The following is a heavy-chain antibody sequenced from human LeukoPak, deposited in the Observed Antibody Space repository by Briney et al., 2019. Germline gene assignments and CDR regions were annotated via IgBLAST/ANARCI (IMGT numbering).Heavy chain of an antibody. CDR2: INPSGGTA. D-gene: IGHD5-12*01. V-gene: IGHV1-46*01. J-gene: IGHJ5*02. CDR3: ARRGYHYDSGDDYYWFDP. CDR1: GFTFTTYY. Sequence: ASVKVSCKTSGFTFTTYYIHWVRQAPGQGLEWMGMINPSGGTAGYAQKFQGRLTMNRDTSTSTVYMDLSSLRSQDTAVYYCARRGYHYDSGDDYYWFDPWGQGTLVTVSS.